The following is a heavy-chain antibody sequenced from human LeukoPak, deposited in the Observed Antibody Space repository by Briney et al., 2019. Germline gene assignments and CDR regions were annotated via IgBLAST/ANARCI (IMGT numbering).Heavy chain of an antibody. J-gene: IGHJ3*02. CDR1: GFTFSSYA. D-gene: IGHD6-19*01. CDR2: VRGNGYDT. V-gene: IGHV3-23*01. Sequence: HPGGSLRLSCAASGFTFSSYAMSWVRQAPGKGLEWVSAVRGNGYDTYYADSVKGRFTISRDNSKNTLYLQMNGLRAEDTAVYYCAKSRSVEDAFDIWGRGTMVTVS. CDR3: AKSRSVEDAFDI.